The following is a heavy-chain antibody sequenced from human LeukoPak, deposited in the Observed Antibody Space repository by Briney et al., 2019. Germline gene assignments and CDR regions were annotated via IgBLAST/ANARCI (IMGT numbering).Heavy chain of an antibody. CDR1: GFTFSSYG. CDR3: AKDSDIVVVVAAVLGPY. CDR2: IRYDGSNK. D-gene: IGHD2-15*01. V-gene: IGHV3-30*02. Sequence: PGGSLRLSCAASGFTFSSYGMHWVRQAPGKRLEWVAFIRYDGSNKYYADSVKGRFTISRDNSKNTLYLQMNSLRAEDTAVYYCAKDSDIVVVVAAVLGPYWGQGTLVTVSS. J-gene: IGHJ4*02.